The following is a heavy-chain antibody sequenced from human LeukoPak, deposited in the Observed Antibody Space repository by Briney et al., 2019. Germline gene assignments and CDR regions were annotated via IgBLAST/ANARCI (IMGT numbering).Heavy chain of an antibody. Sequence: PGGSLRLSCAACGFTFSSYGMHWVRQAPGKGVGGVAGIWYDGSNKYYAVSVKGRFTISRDNSKNTLYLQMNSLRAEDTAVYYCAKELTPYYGSGSCDYWGQGTLVTVSS. CDR3: AKELTPYYGSGSCDY. V-gene: IGHV3-33*06. CDR1: GFTFSSYG. CDR2: IWYDGSNK. D-gene: IGHD3-10*01. J-gene: IGHJ4*02.